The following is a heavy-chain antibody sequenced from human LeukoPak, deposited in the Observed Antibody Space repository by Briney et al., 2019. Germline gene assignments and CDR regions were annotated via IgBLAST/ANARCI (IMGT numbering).Heavy chain of an antibody. V-gene: IGHV4-34*01. J-gene: IGHJ4*02. CDR1: GFTFSSYA. CDR2: INHSGST. Sequence: PGGSLRLSCAASGFTFSSYAMSWVRQAPGKGLEWIGEINHSGSTNYNPSLKSRVTISVDTSKNQFSLKLSSVTAADTAVYYCARGGVEMATISYFDYWGQGTLVTVSS. D-gene: IGHD5-24*01. CDR3: ARGGVEMATISYFDY.